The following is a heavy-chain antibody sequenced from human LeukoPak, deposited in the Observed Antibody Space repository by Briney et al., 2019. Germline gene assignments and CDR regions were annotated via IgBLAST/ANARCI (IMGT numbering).Heavy chain of an antibody. CDR3: ARDRDSSGYDY. D-gene: IGHD3-22*01. J-gene: IGHJ4*02. Sequence: ASVKVSCKAPGYTFTGYYMHWVRQAPGQGLEWMGWINPNSGGTNYAQKFQGWVTMTRDTSISTAYMELSRLRSDDTAVYYCARDRDSSGYDYWGQGTLVTVSS. V-gene: IGHV1-2*04. CDR2: INPNSGGT. CDR1: GYTFTGYY.